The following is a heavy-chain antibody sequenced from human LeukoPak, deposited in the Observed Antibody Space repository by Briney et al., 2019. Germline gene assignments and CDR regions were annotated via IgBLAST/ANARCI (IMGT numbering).Heavy chain of an antibody. V-gene: IGHV4-59*01. J-gene: IGHJ6*03. D-gene: IGHD6-13*01. CDR2: IYYSGST. Sequence: SETLSLTCTVSGGSISSYYWSWIRQPPGKGLEWIGYIYYSGSTNYNPSLKSRVTISVDTSKNQFSLKLSSVTAADTAAYYCARVSRIAGENYYYYMDVWGKGTTVTVSS. CDR1: GGSISSYY. CDR3: ARVSRIAGENYYYYMDV.